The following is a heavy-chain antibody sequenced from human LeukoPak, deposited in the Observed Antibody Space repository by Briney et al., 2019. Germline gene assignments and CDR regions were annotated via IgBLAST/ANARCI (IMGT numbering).Heavy chain of an antibody. CDR3: ARDYSITIFGVVGPIFDY. J-gene: IGHJ4*02. Sequence: ASVKVSCKASGGTFSSYAISWVRQAPGQGLEWMGIINPSGGSTSYAQKFQGRVTMTRDTSTSTVYMELSSLRSEDTAVYYCARDYSITIFGVVGPIFDYWGQGTLVTVSS. CDR2: INPSGGST. V-gene: IGHV1-46*01. CDR1: GGTFSSYA. D-gene: IGHD3-3*01.